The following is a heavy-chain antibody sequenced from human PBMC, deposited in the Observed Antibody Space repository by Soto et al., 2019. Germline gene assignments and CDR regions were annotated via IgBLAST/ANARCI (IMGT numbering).Heavy chain of an antibody. Sequence: EVQLVGSGGGLVQPGRSLRLSCAASGFTFDDYAMHWVRQAPGKGLEWVSGISWNSGSIGYADSVKGRFTISRDNAKNSLYLQMNSLRAEDTALYYCAKDRTVTTFGNWFDPWGQGTLVTVSS. CDR1: GFTFDDYA. D-gene: IGHD4-17*01. CDR3: AKDRTVTTFGNWFDP. V-gene: IGHV3-9*01. CDR2: ISWNSGSI. J-gene: IGHJ5*02.